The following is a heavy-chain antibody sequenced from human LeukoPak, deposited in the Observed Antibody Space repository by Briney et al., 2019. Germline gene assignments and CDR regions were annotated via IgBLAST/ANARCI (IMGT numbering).Heavy chain of an antibody. J-gene: IGHJ4*02. CDR2: IWYDGSNK. CDR1: GFPFSSYG. D-gene: IGHD5-18*01. Sequence: GSLRLSCAASGFPFSSYGMHGVRQAPGKGLEWVSVIWYDGSNKYYADSVKGRFTISRDDSKNTLYLPMNSLRAEDTAVYYWARGGYSQNYWGQGTLVTVSS. V-gene: IGHV3-33*01. CDR3: ARGGYSQNY.